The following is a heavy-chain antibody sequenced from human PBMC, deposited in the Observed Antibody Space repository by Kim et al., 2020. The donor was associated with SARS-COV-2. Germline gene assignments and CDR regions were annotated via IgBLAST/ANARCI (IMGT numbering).Heavy chain of an antibody. CDR3: AKGIRWTTVTFFDY. D-gene: IGHD4-17*01. J-gene: IGHJ4*02. V-gene: IGHV3-23*01. Sequence: ADSVKGRCTISRDNSKNTLYLQMSSLRAEDTAVYYCAKGIRWTTVTFFDYWGQGTLVTVSS.